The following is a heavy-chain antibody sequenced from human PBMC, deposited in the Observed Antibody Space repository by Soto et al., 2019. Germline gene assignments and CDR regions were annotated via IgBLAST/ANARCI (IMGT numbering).Heavy chain of an antibody. CDR2: INPNSGGT. Sequence: ASVKVSCKASGYTFTDYYMHWVRQAPGQGLEWMGWINPNSGGTNYAQKFQGWVTMTRDTSISTAYMELSRLRSDDTAVYYCARGGPAPWVTWYFDVWGRGTLVTVSS. D-gene: IGHD5-18*01. CDR1: GYTFTDYY. CDR3: ARGGPAPWVTWYFDV. J-gene: IGHJ2*01. V-gene: IGHV1-2*04.